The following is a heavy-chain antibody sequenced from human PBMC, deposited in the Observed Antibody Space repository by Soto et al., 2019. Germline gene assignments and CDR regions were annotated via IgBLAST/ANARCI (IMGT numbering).Heavy chain of an antibody. V-gene: IGHV4-61*01. D-gene: IGHD1-26*01. J-gene: IGHJ4*02. Sequence: SETLSLTCTVSGGSVSSGSYYWSWIRQPPGKGLEWIGYIYYSGSTNYNPSLKSRVTISVDTSKNQFSLKLSSVTAADTAVYYCARDRWESLDYWGQGTLVTVSS. CDR3: ARDRWESLDY. CDR2: IYYSGST. CDR1: GGSVSSGSYY.